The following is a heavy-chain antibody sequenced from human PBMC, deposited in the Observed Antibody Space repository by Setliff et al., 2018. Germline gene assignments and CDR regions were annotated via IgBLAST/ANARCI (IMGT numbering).Heavy chain of an antibody. V-gene: IGHV3-7*03. Sequence: LSLTCAAYGGTFSHYYWTWIRQAPGKGLEWVANIERDGSEKSYVDSVKGRFTISRDNAKNSVYLEMNSLRAEDTAVYYCARLVMRGTIDFLDNWGQGTLVTVSS. CDR2: IERDGSEK. D-gene: IGHD1-7*01. CDR1: GGTFSHYY. CDR3: ARLVMRGTIDFLDN. J-gene: IGHJ4*02.